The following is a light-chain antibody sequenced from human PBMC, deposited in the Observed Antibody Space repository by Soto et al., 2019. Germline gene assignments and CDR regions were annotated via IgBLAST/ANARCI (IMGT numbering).Light chain of an antibody. CDR3: QQYGTSRMYT. CDR1: QSISGNY. Sequence: EIVLTQSPGTLSLSPGERATLSCRASQSISGNYLAGYQQTPGQAPRLLIYGASSRATGIPDRCSGSGSGTDFTLTISRVELEDFAVYYWQQYGTSRMYTFGQGTKLEIK. V-gene: IGKV3-20*01. CDR2: GAS. J-gene: IGKJ2*01.